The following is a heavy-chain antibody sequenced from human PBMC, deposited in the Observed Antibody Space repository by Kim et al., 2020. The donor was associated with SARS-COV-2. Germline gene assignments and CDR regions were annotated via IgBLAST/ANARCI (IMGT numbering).Heavy chain of an antibody. CDR1: GYTFTNYG. Sequence: ASVKVSCKASGYTFTNYGVSWVRQAPGQGLEWMGWISTQNGNTKFAQKVQDRVTLTTDTSTNTAYMELKSLTSDDTAVYYCAREYSWGNDRNRWFDGWGQ. J-gene: IGHJ5*02. CDR3: AREYSWGNDRNRWFDG. V-gene: IGHV1-18*01. D-gene: IGHD1-1*01. CDR2: ISTQNGNT.